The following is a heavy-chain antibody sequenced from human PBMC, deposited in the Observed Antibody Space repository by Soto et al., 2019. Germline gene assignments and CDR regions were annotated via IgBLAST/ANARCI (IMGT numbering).Heavy chain of an antibody. CDR1: GFTFSSYG. V-gene: IGHV3-30*18. CDR3: VKERYAQLWLEDYGMDV. J-gene: IGHJ6*02. D-gene: IGHD5-18*01. CDR2: ISYDGTDK. Sequence: QVQLVESGGGVVQPGRSLRLYCAASGFTFSSYGIHWVRQAPGKGLEWVALISYDGTDKYYADSVKGRFTISRDNSKNTLYLQMSSLGPEDTAVYYCVKERYAQLWLEDYGMDVWGQGTTVTV.